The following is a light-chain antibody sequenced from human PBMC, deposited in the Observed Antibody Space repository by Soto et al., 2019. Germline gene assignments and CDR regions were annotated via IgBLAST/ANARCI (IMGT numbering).Light chain of an antibody. CDR1: QSISSSY. Sequence: EIVLTQSPVTLSLSPGERATLSCRASQSISSSYLAWYQQKPGQAPRSLIFGASSRSSGFPGRFSGSGSGTYFTLTISRLEPEDFAVYYCHHAGTSATWTFGQGTKVEIK. V-gene: IGKV3-20*01. CDR3: HHAGTSATWT. CDR2: GAS. J-gene: IGKJ1*01.